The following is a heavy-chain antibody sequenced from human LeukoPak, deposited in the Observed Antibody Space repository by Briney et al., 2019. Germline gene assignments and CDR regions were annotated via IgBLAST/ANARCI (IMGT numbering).Heavy chain of an antibody. CDR2: IWYDGSNK. D-gene: IGHD6-19*01. J-gene: IGHJ4*02. CDR1: GFTFSSYG. Sequence: GGSLRLSCAASGFTFSSYGMHWVRQAPGKGLEWVAVIWYDGSNKYYADSVKGRFTISRDNSKNTLYLQMNSLRAEDTAVYYCARDLYSSGWSDYWGQGTLVTVSS. CDR3: ARDLYSSGWSDY. V-gene: IGHV3-33*01.